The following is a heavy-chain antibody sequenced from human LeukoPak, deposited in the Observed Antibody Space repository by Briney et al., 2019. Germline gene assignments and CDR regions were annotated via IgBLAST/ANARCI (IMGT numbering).Heavy chain of an antibody. CDR1: GFTFSSYG. D-gene: IGHD3-16*02. CDR2: ISYDGRNK. V-gene: IGHV3-30*18. Sequence: GGSLRLSCAASGFTFSSYGMHWVRQAPGKGLEWVAVISYDGRNKYYADSVKGRFTISRDNSKNALYLQMTSLRAEDTAVYYCAKDSYREGNYFYGMDVWGQGTTVTVSS. J-gene: IGHJ6*02. CDR3: AKDSYREGNYFYGMDV.